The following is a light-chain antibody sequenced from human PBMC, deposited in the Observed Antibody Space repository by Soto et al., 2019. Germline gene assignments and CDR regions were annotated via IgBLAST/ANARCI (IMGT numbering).Light chain of an antibody. CDR2: DAS. Sequence: EIVLTQSPATLSLSPGERATLSCRASQSVSSYLAWYQQKPGQAPRLLMYDASNRATGIPARFSGSGSGTEFTLTISSLEPVDFAVYYCQQRSNWPPTFGQGTRLEIK. CDR1: QSVSSY. J-gene: IGKJ5*01. V-gene: IGKV3-11*01. CDR3: QQRSNWPPT.